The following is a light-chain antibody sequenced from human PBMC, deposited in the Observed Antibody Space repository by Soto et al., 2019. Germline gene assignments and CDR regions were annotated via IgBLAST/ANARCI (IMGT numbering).Light chain of an antibody. J-gene: IGKJ1*01. CDR2: GAS. Sequence: EIVLTQSPGTLSLSPGDRATLSCRASESVTSDYLAWYQQKPGQAPRLLISGASGRTTGIPDRFSGSGSGTDFTLTISRLEPEDFAVYYCQQYGSSPWTFGQGTKVDIK. V-gene: IGKV3-20*01. CDR1: ESVTSDY. CDR3: QQYGSSPWT.